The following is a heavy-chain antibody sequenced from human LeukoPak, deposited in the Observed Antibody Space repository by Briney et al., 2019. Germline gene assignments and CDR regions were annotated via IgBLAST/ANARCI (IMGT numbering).Heavy chain of an antibody. V-gene: IGHV4-59*12. CDR1: GGSISSYY. Sequence: SETLSLTCTVSGGSISSYYWSWIRQPPGKGLEWIGYIYYSGSTNYNPSLKSRVTISVDTSKNQFFLKLSSVTAADTAVYYCARDSYGDFDYWGQGTLVTVSS. CDR3: ARDSYGDFDY. D-gene: IGHD5-18*01. J-gene: IGHJ4*02. CDR2: IYYSGST.